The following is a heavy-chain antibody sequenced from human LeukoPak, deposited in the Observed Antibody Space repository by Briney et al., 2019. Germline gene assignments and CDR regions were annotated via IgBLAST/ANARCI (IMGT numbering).Heavy chain of an antibody. CDR1: TFDDYA. Sequence: TFDDYAMHWVRQAPGKGLEWIGYIYHSGSTYYNPSLKSRVTISVDRSKNQFSLKLSSVTAADTAVYYCASSSGWYGFDYWGQGTLVTVSS. CDR3: ASSSGWYGFDY. CDR2: IYHSGST. J-gene: IGHJ4*02. D-gene: IGHD6-19*01. V-gene: IGHV4-30-2*01.